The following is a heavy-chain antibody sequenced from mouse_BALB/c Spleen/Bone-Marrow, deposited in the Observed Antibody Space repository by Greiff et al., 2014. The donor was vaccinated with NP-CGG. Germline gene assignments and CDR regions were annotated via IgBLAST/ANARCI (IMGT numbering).Heavy chain of an antibody. CDR2: IYPGDGDT. CDR3: ARRDGSTYYYAMDY. CDR1: GYAFSNYW. V-gene: IGHV1-80*01. J-gene: IGHJ4*01. Sequence: VQLQQSGAELVRPGSSVKISCKASGYAFSNYWMNWVKQRPGQGPEWIGQIYPGDGDTNYNGKFKGKATLTADKSSSTAYMQLSSLTSEDSAVYFCARRDGSTYYYAMDYWGQGTSVTVSS. D-gene: IGHD1-1*01.